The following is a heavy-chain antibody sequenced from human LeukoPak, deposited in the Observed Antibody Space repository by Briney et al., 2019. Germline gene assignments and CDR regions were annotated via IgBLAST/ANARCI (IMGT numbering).Heavy chain of an antibody. D-gene: IGHD2-2*01. CDR2: ISAYNGNT. Sequence: ASVKVSCKASGYTFTSYYMHWVRQAPGQGLEWMGWISAYNGNTNYAQKLQGRVTMTTDTSTSTAYMELRSLRSDDTAVYYCARDGGAYCSSTSCYFRYYYYGMDVWGQGTTVTVSS. CDR1: GYTFTSYY. CDR3: ARDGGAYCSSTSCYFRYYYYGMDV. V-gene: IGHV1-18*04. J-gene: IGHJ6*02.